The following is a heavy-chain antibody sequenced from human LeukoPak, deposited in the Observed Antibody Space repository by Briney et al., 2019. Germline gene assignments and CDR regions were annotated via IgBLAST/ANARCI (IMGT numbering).Heavy chain of an antibody. D-gene: IGHD5-18*01. CDR3: ATGGYSYGLIDY. J-gene: IGHJ4*02. CDR1: GYTLTELS. CDR2: FDPEDGET. Sequence: GASVKVSCKVSGYTLTELSMHWVRQAPGKGLEWMGGFDPEDGETIYAQKFQGRVTMTEDTSTDTAYMELSSLRSEDTAVCYCATGGYSYGLIDYWGQGTLVTVSS. V-gene: IGHV1-24*01.